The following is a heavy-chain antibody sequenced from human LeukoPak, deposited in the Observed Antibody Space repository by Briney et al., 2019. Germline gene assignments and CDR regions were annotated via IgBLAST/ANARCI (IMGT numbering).Heavy chain of an antibody. V-gene: IGHV3-23*01. CDR3: ARVYDIRGLGY. Sequence: PGGSPRLSCAASGFTFDNHEMTWVRQAPGKGLEWVSTISGSGGNTYYAESVKGRFTISRDKSKDTLYLQMNSLRAEDTAVYYCARVYDIRGLGYWGQGTLVTVSS. J-gene: IGHJ4*02. D-gene: IGHD3-22*01. CDR1: GFTFDNHE. CDR2: ISGSGGNT.